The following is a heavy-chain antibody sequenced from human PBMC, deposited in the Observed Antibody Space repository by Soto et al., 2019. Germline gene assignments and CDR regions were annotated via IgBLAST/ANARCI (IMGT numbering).Heavy chain of an antibody. V-gene: IGHV3-74*01. Sequence: PGGSLRLSCAASGLTFSSYWMHWVRQAPGKGLVWVSRINSDGSSTSYADSVKGRFTISRDNAKNTLYLQMNSLRAEDTAVYYCARGSAFIGLDYWGQGTPVTVSS. D-gene: IGHD1-26*01. CDR2: INSDGSST. J-gene: IGHJ4*02. CDR1: GLTFSSYW. CDR3: ARGSAFIGLDY.